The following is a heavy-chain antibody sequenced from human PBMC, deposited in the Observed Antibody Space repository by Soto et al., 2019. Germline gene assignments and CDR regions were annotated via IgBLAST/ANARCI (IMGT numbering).Heavy chain of an antibody. CDR2: ISGSGDST. CDR1: GFTFSSYA. Sequence: PGGSLRLSCAASGFTFSSYAMSWVRQAPGKGLEWVSSISGSGDSTYYADSVKGRFTISRDNSKNTLYLQMNSLRAEDTAVYYCAKGVPGIAVAGTGYFQHWGQGTLVTV. CDR3: AKGVPGIAVAGTGYFQH. D-gene: IGHD6-19*01. V-gene: IGHV3-23*01. J-gene: IGHJ1*01.